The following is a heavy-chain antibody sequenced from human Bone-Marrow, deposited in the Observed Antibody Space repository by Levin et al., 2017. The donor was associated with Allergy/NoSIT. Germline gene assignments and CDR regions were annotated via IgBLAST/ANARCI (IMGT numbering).Heavy chain of an antibody. J-gene: IGHJ4*01. Sequence: GGSLRLSCVGSGFTFENHGIHWVRQAPGKGLEWVSVLSYDGTTEYYADSVKGRLTMSRDNSKSTVHLQIQSLRLDDTAVYYCARTAGNYRHDFDSWGQGALVTVAS. CDR1: GFTFENHG. CDR2: LSYDGTTE. V-gene: IGHV3-30*03. D-gene: IGHD1-1*01. CDR3: ARTAGNYRHDFDS.